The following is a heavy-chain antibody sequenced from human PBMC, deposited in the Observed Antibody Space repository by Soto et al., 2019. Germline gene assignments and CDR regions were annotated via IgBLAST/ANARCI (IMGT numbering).Heavy chain of an antibody. D-gene: IGHD3-3*01. V-gene: IGHV3-23*01. CDR1: GFTFSSYA. CDR3: AKLPYYDFWSGYPHYYYYYMDV. Sequence: EVQLLESGGGLVQPGGSLRLSCAASGFTFSSYAMSWVRQAPGKGLEWVSAISGSGGSTYYADAVKGRFTISRDNSKNTLYLRMNSLRAEDTAVYYCAKLPYYDFWSGYPHYYYYYMDVWGKGTTVTVSS. J-gene: IGHJ6*03. CDR2: ISGSGGST.